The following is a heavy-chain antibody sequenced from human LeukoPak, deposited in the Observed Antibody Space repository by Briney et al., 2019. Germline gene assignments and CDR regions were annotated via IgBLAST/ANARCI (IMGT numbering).Heavy chain of an antibody. D-gene: IGHD3-3*01. J-gene: IGHJ3*02. CDR2: IYYSGST. CDR3: ARSRSLGITIFGVVVDAFDI. Sequence: PSETLSLTCTVSGGSISSYYWSWIRQPPGKGLEWIEYIYYSGSTNYNPSLKSRVTISVDTSKNQFSLKLSSVTAADTAVYYCARSRSLGITIFGVVVDAFDIWGQGTMVTVSS. V-gene: IGHV4-59*08. CDR1: GGSISSYY.